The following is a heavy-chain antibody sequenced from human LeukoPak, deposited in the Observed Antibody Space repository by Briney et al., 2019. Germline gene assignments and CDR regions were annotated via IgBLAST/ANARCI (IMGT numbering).Heavy chain of an antibody. V-gene: IGHV1-18*01. CDR1: GYTFTSYG. CDR3: ARDLGTYYDFWSGYFKSWFDP. J-gene: IGHJ5*02. Sequence: GASVKVSCKASGYTFTSYGISWVRQAPGQGLEWMGWISAYNGNTNYAQKLQGRVTMTTDTSTSTAYMELRSLRSDDTAVYYCARDLGTYYDFWSGYFKSWFDPWGQGTLVTVSS. CDR2: ISAYNGNT. D-gene: IGHD3-3*01.